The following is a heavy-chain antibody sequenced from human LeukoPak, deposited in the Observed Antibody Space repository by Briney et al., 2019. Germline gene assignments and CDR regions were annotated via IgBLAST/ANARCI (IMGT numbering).Heavy chain of an antibody. V-gene: IGHV1-8*03. CDR1: GYTFTSYD. CDR3: ARGRSMGSYHLPGY. J-gene: IGHJ4*02. Sequence: ASVKVSCXASGYTFTSYDINWVRQATGQGLEWMAWMNPNSGNTGYAQKFQGRVTITRNTSISTAYMELSSLRSEDTAVYCCARGRSMGSYHLPGYWGQGTLVTVSS. CDR2: MNPNSGNT. D-gene: IGHD1-26*01.